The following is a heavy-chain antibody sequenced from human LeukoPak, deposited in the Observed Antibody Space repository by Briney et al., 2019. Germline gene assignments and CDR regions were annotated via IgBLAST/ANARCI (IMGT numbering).Heavy chain of an antibody. Sequence: GGSLRLSCAASGFTFSGHNMNWVRQAPGKGLEWISFVSISSGTIYYADSVNGRFRISRDNAKSSLDLEMNSLRAEDTAVYYCARDLLPSGAAGGFDYWGQGTLVTVSS. J-gene: IGHJ4*02. CDR2: VSISSGTI. V-gene: IGHV3-48*04. CDR3: ARDLLPSGAAGGFDY. CDR1: GFTFSGHN. D-gene: IGHD6-13*01.